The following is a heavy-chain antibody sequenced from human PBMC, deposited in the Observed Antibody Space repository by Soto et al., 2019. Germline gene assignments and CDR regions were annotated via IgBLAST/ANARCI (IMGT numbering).Heavy chain of an antibody. D-gene: IGHD3-10*01. Sequence: QVQLQESGPGLVKASQTLSLTCNVSGGSISSGGYYWTWIRQHPGKGLEWIGNIHHCGNTFYNPSLKSRVSISVDTSKNQFSLKLSSVTAADTAVYFCVRGVLSWGQGTLVTVSS. J-gene: IGHJ1*01. CDR1: GGSISSGGYY. V-gene: IGHV4-31*03. CDR2: IHHCGNT. CDR3: VRGVLS.